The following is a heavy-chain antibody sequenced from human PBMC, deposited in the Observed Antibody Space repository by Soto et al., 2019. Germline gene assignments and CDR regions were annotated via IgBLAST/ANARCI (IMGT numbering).Heavy chain of an antibody. V-gene: IGHV3-11*01. Sequence: QVQLVESGGGLVKPGGSLRLSCAASGFTFSVYYMSWIRQAPGKGLEWVSYISGSGSNIYHADSVKGRFTVSRDNARNSLYQQMNSLTADDTAVYYCAGGTGELDYWGQGTLVTVSS. J-gene: IGHJ4*02. CDR3: AGGTGELDY. CDR2: ISGSGSNI. D-gene: IGHD3-16*01. CDR1: GFTFSVYY.